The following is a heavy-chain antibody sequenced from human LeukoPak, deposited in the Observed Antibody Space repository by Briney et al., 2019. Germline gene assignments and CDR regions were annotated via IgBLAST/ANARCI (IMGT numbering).Heavy chain of an antibody. CDR3: ARDPTLPNTY. D-gene: IGHD2-2*01. J-gene: IGHJ4*02. V-gene: IGHV3-48*04. CDR1: GFTFSSYA. Sequence: GGSLRLSCAASGFTFSSYAMSWVRQAPGKGLEWVSYISSSGSTIYYADSVKGRFTISRDNAKNSLYLQMNSLRAEDTAVYYCARDPTLPNTYWGQGTLVTVSS. CDR2: ISSSGSTI.